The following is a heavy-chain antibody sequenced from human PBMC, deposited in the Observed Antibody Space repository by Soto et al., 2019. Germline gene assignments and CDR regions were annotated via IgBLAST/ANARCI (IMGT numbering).Heavy chain of an antibody. Sequence: GESLKISCKGSGYSYSRYWIGWVRQMPGKGLECMGIIYPGYSDIRYSPSFQGQLTISADTSISTAYLQWSSLKDSDTAIYYCERRGGSGSDVIYKYGMGAWGQRTTVTVSS. CDR3: ERRGGSGSDVIYKYGMGA. CDR1: GYSYSRYW. CDR2: IYPGYSDI. D-gene: IGHD1-26*01. V-gene: IGHV5-51*01. J-gene: IGHJ6*02.